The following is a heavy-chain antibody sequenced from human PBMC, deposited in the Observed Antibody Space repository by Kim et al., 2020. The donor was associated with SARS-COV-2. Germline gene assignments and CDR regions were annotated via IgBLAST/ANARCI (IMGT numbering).Heavy chain of an antibody. J-gene: IGHJ4*02. CDR3: ARPAGAATGGYFFDY. V-gene: IGHV4-34*01. Sequence: PTLKSRVTISVDTSKNQFSLKLNSVTAADTAVYYCARPAGAATGGYFFDYWGQGTLVTVSS. D-gene: IGHD6-13*01.